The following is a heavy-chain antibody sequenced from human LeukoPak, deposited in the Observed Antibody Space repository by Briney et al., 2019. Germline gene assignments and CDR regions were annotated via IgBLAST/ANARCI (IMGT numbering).Heavy chain of an antibody. CDR1: GGSISSSSYY. CDR3: AREPRQQLVREGFDY. J-gene: IGHJ4*02. Sequence: SETLSLTCTVSGGSISSSSYYWGWIRQPPGKGLEWIGSIYYSGSTYYNPSLKSRVTISVDTSKNRLSLKLSSVTAADTAVYYCAREPRQQLVREGFDYWGQGTLVTVSS. V-gene: IGHV4-39*07. D-gene: IGHD6-13*01. CDR2: IYYSGST.